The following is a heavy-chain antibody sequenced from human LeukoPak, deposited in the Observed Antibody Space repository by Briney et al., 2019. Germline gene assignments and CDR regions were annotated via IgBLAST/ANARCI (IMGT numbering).Heavy chain of an antibody. CDR3: ASTYYYGSGSNSPWDY. CDR1: GGSINSYY. V-gene: IGHV4-4*07. J-gene: IGHJ4*02. D-gene: IGHD3-10*01. Sequence: PSETLSLTCTVSGGSINSYYWSWIRQPAGKGLEWIGRIYTSGSTNYNPSLKSRVTISVDTSKNQFSLKLSSVTAADTAVYYCASTYYYGSGSNSPWDYWGQGTLVTVSS. CDR2: IYTSGST.